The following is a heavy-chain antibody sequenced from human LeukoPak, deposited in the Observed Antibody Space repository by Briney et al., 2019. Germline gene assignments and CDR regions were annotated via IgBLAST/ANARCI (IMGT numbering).Heavy chain of an antibody. Sequence: SVKVSCKASGGTFSSYAISWVRQAPGQGLEWMGGIIPIFGTANYAQKFQGRVTITADESTSTAYMELSSLRSEDTAVYYCARSSLQYYYDSSGYRLGWFDPWGQGTLVTVSS. CDR2: IIPIFGTA. D-gene: IGHD3-22*01. CDR1: GGTFSSYA. J-gene: IGHJ5*02. CDR3: ARSSLQYYYDSSGYRLGWFDP. V-gene: IGHV1-69*13.